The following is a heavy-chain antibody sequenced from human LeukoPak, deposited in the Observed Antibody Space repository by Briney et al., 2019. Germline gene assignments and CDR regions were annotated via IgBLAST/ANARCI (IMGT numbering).Heavy chain of an antibody. D-gene: IGHD3-22*01. V-gene: IGHV1-2*06. CDR1: GYTFTGYY. Sequence: GASVKVSCKASGYTFTGYYMHWVRQAPGQGLEWMGRINPNSGGTNYAQKFQGRVTMTRDTSISTAYMELSRLRSDDTAVYYCARIGEVGYYDSSGRGDAFDIWGQGTVVTVSS. J-gene: IGHJ3*02. CDR3: ARIGEVGYYDSSGRGDAFDI. CDR2: INPNSGGT.